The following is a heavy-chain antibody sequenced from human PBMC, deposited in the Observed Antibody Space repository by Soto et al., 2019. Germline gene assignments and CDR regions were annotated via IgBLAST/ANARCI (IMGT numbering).Heavy chain of an antibody. D-gene: IGHD2-21*02. CDR3: ARETLYCGGDCRFIDY. CDR2: IYHSGST. J-gene: IGHJ4*02. V-gene: IGHV4-4*02. CDR1: GGSISSSNW. Sequence: SETLSLTCAVSGGSISSSNWWSWVRQPPGKGLEWIGEIYHSGSTNYNPSLKSRVTISVDKSKNQFSLKLSSVTAADTAVYYCARETLYCGGDCRFIDYWGQGTLVTVSS.